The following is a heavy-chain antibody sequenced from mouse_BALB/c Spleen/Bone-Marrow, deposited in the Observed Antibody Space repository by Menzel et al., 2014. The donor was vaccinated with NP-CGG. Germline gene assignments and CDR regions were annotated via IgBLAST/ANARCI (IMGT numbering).Heavy chain of an antibody. CDR3: ARADCFVISSYYFALRY. J-gene: IGHJ4*01. V-gene: IGHV2-9*02. CDR1: GISLTSYG. D-gene: IGHD1-1*01. CDR2: IWAGGRT. Sequence: QVQLQQSGPGLVAPSQSLSITCTVSGISLTSYGVHWVRQPPGKGLEWLGVIWAGGRTNYNSALISRLSISKDNSKSQVCLKMINLQTDDTAMYYFARADCFVISSYYFALRYWGQGTSVTVSS.